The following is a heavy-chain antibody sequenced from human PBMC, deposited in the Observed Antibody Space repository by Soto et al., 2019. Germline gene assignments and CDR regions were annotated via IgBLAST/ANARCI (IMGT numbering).Heavy chain of an antibody. V-gene: IGHV4-34*01. CDR1: GGSFSGYY. Sequence: PSETLSLTCAVYGGSFSGYYWSWIRQPPGKGLEWIGEINHSGSTNYNPSLKSRVTISVDTSKNQFSLKLSSVTAADTAVYYCARGNGSGSYPRYYYGMDVWGQGTTVTVSS. J-gene: IGHJ6*02. D-gene: IGHD3-10*01. CDR3: ARGNGSGSYPRYYYGMDV. CDR2: INHSGST.